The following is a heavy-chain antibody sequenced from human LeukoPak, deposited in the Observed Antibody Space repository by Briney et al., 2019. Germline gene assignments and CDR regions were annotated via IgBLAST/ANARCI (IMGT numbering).Heavy chain of an antibody. CDR1: SGSTSSSNYY. D-gene: IGHD4-17*01. V-gene: IGHV4-61*02. CDR2: ISTIGIT. J-gene: IGHJ6*03. Sequence: PSQTLSLTCTVSSGSTSSSNYYWSWIRQPAGKGLEWIGRISTIGITNYNPSLNSRVTISIDTSKNQFSLKLSSVTAADTAVYYCAKNPYGDYVLDYYYYMTSGAKGPRSPSP. CDR3: AKNPYGDYVLDYYYYMTS.